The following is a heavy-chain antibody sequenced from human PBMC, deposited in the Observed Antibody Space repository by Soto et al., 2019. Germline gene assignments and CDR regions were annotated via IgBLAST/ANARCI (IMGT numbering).Heavy chain of an antibody. D-gene: IGHD4-17*01. CDR3: ARDGSTVTPYYYGMDV. CDR2: IYYSGST. V-gene: IGHV4-59*01. J-gene: IGHJ6*02. Sequence: ETLSLTCTVSGGSISSYYWSWIRQPPGKGLEWIGYIYYSGSTNYNPSLKSRVTISVDTSKNQFSLKLSSVTAADTAVYYCARDGSTVTPYYYGMDVWGQGTTVTVSS. CDR1: GGSISSYY.